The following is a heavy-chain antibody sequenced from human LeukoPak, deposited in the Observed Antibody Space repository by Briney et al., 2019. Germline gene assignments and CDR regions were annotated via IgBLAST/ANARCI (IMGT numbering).Heavy chain of an antibody. D-gene: IGHD2-8*01. CDR2: VNTKGET. CDR3: ATSNDAKIAPFDH. V-gene: IGHV4-4*09. CDR1: GVSMSAFQ. Sequence: SETLSLSCTVSGVSMSAFQWSWVRQSPEKGLEWIGCVNTKGETNYNPSLKSRVITSVDTSKSQFSLRLTSVTAAGTAVYYCATSNDAKIAPFDHWGQGALVTVSS. J-gene: IGHJ4*02.